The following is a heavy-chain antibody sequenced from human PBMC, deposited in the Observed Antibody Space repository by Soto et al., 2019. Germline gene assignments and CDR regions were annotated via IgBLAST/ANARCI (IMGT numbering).Heavy chain of an antibody. Sequence: DVQLLESGGGLVQPGGSLRLSCAASGFTFSIYAMSWVRQAPGQGLEWVSAISSSGSDTYYAASVRGRFTISRDISKSTLYLQMNRLRAEDTALYYCAKGLATFYYYGMDVW. CDR3: AKGLATFYYYGMDV. J-gene: IGHJ6*01. CDR1: GFTFSIYA. V-gene: IGHV3-23*01. D-gene: IGHD3-9*01. CDR2: ISSSGSDT.